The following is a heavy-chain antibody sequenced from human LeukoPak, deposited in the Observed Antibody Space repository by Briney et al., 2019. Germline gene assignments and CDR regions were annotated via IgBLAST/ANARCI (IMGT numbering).Heavy chain of an antibody. D-gene: IGHD5-18*01. CDR1: GGSISSGGYY. Sequence: SETLSLTCTVSGGSISSGGYYWSWIRQHPGKGLEWIGYIYYSGSTYYNPSLKSRVTISVDTSKNQFSLKLSSVTAADTAVYYCARARGYSYGYSPTHFDYWGQGTLVTVSS. CDR3: ARARGYSYGYSPTHFDY. CDR2: IYYSGST. J-gene: IGHJ4*02. V-gene: IGHV4-31*03.